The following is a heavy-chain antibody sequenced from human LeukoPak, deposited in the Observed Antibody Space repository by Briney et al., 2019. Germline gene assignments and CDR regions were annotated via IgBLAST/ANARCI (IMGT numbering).Heavy chain of an antibody. CDR2: IYTSGST. D-gene: IGHD4-17*01. CDR1: GGSISSYY. Sequence: SETLSLTCTVSGGSISSYYWSWIRQPPGKGLEWIGYIYTSGSTNYNPSLKSRVTISVDTSKNQFSLKLSSVTAADTAVYYCARGTVTTYYFDYWGQGALVTVSS. CDR3: ARGTVTTYYFDY. V-gene: IGHV4-4*09. J-gene: IGHJ4*02.